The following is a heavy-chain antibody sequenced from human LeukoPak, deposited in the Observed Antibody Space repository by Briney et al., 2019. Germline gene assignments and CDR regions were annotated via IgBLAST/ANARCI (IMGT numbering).Heavy chain of an antibody. CDR1: GFTFSSYA. V-gene: IGHV3-23*01. J-gene: IGHJ5*02. CDR3: ARDERYCSSTSCYRETWFDP. D-gene: IGHD2-2*02. Sequence: PGGSLRLSCVASGFTFSSYAMSWVRQAPGKGLEWVSAISGSGGSTYYTSGGSTYYADSVKGRFSLSRDNSKNTLYLQMNSLRAEDTAVYYCARDERYCSSTSCYRETWFDPWGQGTLVTVSS. CDR2: ISGSGGSTYYTSGGST.